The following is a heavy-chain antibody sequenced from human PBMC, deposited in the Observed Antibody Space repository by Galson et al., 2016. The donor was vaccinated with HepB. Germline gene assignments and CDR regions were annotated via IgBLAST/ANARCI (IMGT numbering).Heavy chain of an antibody. CDR1: GFSLSTSGVG. CDR3: AHTPYGDFFDY. V-gene: IGHV2-5*02. D-gene: IGHD4-17*01. Sequence: PALVKPTQTLTLTCTFSGFSLSTSGVGVGWVRQPPGKALEWLALIYWDDDKRFSPSLKTRLTITKETSKNQMVLTVTNMDPLDTATYYCAHTPYGDFFDYWGQGTLVTVSS. J-gene: IGHJ4*02. CDR2: IYWDDDK.